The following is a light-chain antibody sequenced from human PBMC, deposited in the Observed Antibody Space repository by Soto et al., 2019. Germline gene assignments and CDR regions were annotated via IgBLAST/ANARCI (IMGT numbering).Light chain of an antibody. CDR3: QQYGGTRGLFT. CDR2: AAS. CDR1: QSMSSNY. V-gene: IGKV3-20*01. J-gene: IGKJ3*01. Sequence: ESVLTQSPGTLSLSPGDRATLSCRASQSMSSNYLAWYQQKPGQAPRLLIYAASSRASGIPDRFSGSGSGTDFTLTISRLEPEDFAVYYCQQYGGTRGLFTFGPGTKVDIK.